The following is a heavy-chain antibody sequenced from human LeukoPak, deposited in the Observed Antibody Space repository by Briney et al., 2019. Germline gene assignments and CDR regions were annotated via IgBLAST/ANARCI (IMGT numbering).Heavy chain of an antibody. D-gene: IGHD6-6*01. V-gene: IGHV1-2*02. CDR1: GYTFTGYY. J-gene: IGHJ4*02. CDR2: INPNSGGT. Sequence: GASVRVSCKASGYTFTGYYMHWVRQAPGQGLEWMGWINPNSGGTNYAQKFQGRVTMTRDTSISTAYMELSRLRSDDTAVYYCARDLSASAALDYWGQGTLVTVSS. CDR3: ARDLSASAALDY.